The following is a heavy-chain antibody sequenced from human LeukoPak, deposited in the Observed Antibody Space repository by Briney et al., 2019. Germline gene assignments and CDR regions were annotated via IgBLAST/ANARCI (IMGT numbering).Heavy chain of an antibody. CDR3: ARVGGYYPSHWYFDL. J-gene: IGHJ2*01. Sequence: ASVKVSCKASVYIFTSYGISWVRQAPGQGLEWMGWIGSYNGNTNYAPKIQGRVTMTTDTSTSPAYMELRSLRSDDPAVYYCARVGGYYPSHWYFDLWGRGTLVTVSS. D-gene: IGHD3-22*01. CDR1: VYIFTSYG. CDR2: IGSYNGNT. V-gene: IGHV1-18*01.